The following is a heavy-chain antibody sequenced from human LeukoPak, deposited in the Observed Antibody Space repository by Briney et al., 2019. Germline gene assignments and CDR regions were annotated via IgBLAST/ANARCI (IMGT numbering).Heavy chain of an antibody. CDR3: ARSLVSGSYPQTFDI. CDR1: GYSFINYW. CDR2: IYPGDSDT. J-gene: IGHJ3*02. V-gene: IGHV5-51*01. Sequence: GESLKISCKGFGYSFINYWIGWVRQMPGRGLEWMGIIYPGDSDTRYSPSFQGQVTISADKSISTAYLQWSSLKASDTAMYYCARSLVSGSYPQTFDIWGQGTMVTVSS. D-gene: IGHD1-26*01.